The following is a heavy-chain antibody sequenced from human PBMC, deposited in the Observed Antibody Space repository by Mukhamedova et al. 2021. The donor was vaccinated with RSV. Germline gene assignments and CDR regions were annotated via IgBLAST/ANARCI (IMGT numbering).Heavy chain of an antibody. CDR2: ISGSGGST. Sequence: GKGLEWVSAISGSGGSTYYADSVKGRFTISRDNSKNTLYLQMNSLRAEGTAVYYCAKKLAARPAVEYYYYMDVWGKGTTVTVSS. CDR3: AKKLAARPAVEYYYYMDV. J-gene: IGHJ6*03. V-gene: IGHV3-23*01. D-gene: IGHD6-6*01.